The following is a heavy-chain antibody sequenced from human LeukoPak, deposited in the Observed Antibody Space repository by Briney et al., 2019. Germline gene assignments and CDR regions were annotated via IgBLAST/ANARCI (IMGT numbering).Heavy chain of an antibody. Sequence: ASVKVSCKASEYTFTSYDINWVRQATGQGLEWMGWMNPNSGNTGYAQKFQGRVTMSRNTSISTAYMELSSLRSDDTAVYWCARSNRYSSGNWYFDLWGRGTLVIVSS. CDR1: EYTFTSYD. V-gene: IGHV1-8*01. D-gene: IGHD5-18*01. J-gene: IGHJ2*01. CDR3: ARSNRYSSGNWYFDL. CDR2: MNPNSGNT.